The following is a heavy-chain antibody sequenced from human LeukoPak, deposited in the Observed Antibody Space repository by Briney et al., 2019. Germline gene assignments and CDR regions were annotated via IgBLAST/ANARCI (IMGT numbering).Heavy chain of an antibody. V-gene: IGHV1-2*02. D-gene: IGHD4-23*01. Sequence: ASVKVSCKASGYTFTGYYMHWVRQAPGQGLEWMGWINPNSGGTNYAQKFQGRVTMTRDTSISTAYMELSSLRSEDTAVYYCARSTTVVPFDYWGQGTLVTVSS. CDR2: INPNSGGT. CDR1: GYTFTGYY. J-gene: IGHJ4*02. CDR3: ARSTTVVPFDY.